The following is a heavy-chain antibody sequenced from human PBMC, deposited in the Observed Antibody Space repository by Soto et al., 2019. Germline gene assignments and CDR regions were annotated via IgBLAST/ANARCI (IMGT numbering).Heavy chain of an antibody. CDR1: GYSFTSYW. Sequence: GESLKISCTGSGYSFTSYWISWVRQMPGKGLEWMGRIDPSDSYTNYSPSFQGHVTISADKSISTAYLQWSSLKASDTAMYYCARLAVDGTYYYYGMDVWGQGTPVTVYS. CDR3: ARLAVDGTYYYYGMDV. V-gene: IGHV5-10-1*01. CDR2: IDPSDSYT. D-gene: IGHD6-19*01. J-gene: IGHJ6*02.